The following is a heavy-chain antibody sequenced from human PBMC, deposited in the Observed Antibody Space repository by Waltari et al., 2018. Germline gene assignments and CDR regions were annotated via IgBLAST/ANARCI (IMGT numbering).Heavy chain of an antibody. CDR3: ARDRVGATNY. Sequence: QVQLQESGPGLVKPSETLSLTCTASGGSISSYYWSWIRQPPGKGLEWIGYIYYSGSTNYNPSRKSRVTISVDTSKNQFSLKLSSVTAADTAVYYCARDRVGATNYWGQGTLVTVSS. J-gene: IGHJ4*02. V-gene: IGHV4-59*01. CDR2: IYYSGST. D-gene: IGHD1-26*01. CDR1: GGSISSYY.